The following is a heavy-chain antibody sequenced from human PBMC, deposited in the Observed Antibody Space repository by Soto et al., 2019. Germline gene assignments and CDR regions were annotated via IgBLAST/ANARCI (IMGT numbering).Heavy chain of an antibody. Sequence: QIQLVQSGAEVKKPGASVKVSCKTSGFTFKGYYIYWVRQAPGQGLELMGWISTYNGITQYTESLQDRVTMTIETPASMAHLELRSLTSEDTAVYFCVRGDTYYSEWYFQYWGQGTLVIVSS. CDR2: ISTYNGIT. CDR3: VRGDTYYSEWYFQY. D-gene: IGHD2-21*01. CDR1: GFTFKGYY. V-gene: IGHV1-18*01. J-gene: IGHJ4*02.